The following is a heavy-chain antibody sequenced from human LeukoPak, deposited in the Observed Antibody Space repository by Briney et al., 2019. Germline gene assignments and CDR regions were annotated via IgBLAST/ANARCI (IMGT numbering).Heavy chain of an antibody. CDR2: IYSGGTI. V-gene: IGHV3-66*01. Sequence: QPGGPLRLSCAASGFTVSSNYMSWVRQAPGKGLEWVSVIYSGGTIYYADSVKGRFTISRDNAKNSLYLQMNSLRAEDTAVYYCAREGGGGGHYWGQGTLVTVSS. CDR3: AREGGGGGHY. D-gene: IGHD3-16*01. CDR1: GFTVSSNY. J-gene: IGHJ4*02.